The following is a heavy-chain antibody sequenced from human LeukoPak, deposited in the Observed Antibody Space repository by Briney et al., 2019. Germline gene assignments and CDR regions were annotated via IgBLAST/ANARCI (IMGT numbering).Heavy chain of an antibody. CDR2: ISAYNRNT. CDR3: ARDRFPGITMIVVITPTIDY. V-gene: IGHV1-18*01. Sequence: APVKVSCKASGYTFTNYGISWVRQAPGQGLEWMGWISAYNRNTNYAQKLQGRVTMTTDTSTSTAYMELRSLRSDDTAVYYCARDRFPGITMIVVITPTIDYWGQGTLVTVSS. CDR1: GYTFTNYG. D-gene: IGHD3-22*01. J-gene: IGHJ4*02.